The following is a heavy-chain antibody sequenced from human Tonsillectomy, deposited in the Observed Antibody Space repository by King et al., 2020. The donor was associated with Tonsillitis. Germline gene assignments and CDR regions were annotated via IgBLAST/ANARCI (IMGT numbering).Heavy chain of an antibody. J-gene: IGHJ3*02. D-gene: IGHD3-22*01. V-gene: IGHV4-59*01. Sequence: QLQESGPGLVKPSETLSLTCTVSGGSISSYYWSWIRQPPGKGLEWIGYIYYSGSTNYNPSLKSRVTISVDTSKNQFSLKLSSVTAADTAVYYCARDTLEIVVGPRGAFDIWGQGTMVTVSS. CDR3: ARDTLEIVVGPRGAFDI. CDR1: GGSISSYY. CDR2: IYYSGST.